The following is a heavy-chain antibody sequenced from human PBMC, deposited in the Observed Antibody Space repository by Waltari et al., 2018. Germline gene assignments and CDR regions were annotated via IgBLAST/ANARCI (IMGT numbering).Heavy chain of an antibody. CDR1: GFAVSSNY. J-gene: IGHJ4*02. D-gene: IGHD2-15*01. CDR3: ARVVS. V-gene: IGHV3-53*01. CDR2: IYSDSST. Sequence: EVQLVESGGDLIQPGGSLRLSCVVSGFAVSSNYMPWVRQAPGRGLEWVSIIYSDSSTYYADSVKGRFTISRDNSKNTLYLQMNSLRAEDTAVYFCARVVSWGQGTLVTVSS.